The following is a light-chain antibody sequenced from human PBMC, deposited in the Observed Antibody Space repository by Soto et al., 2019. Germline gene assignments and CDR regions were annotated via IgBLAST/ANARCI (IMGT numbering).Light chain of an antibody. CDR2: GAS. CDR3: QQSASSLTWT. V-gene: IGKV3-20*01. J-gene: IGKJ1*01. Sequence: EIVLTQSPGTLSLSPGERATLSCRASQSISSNYLAWYQQKPGQAPRLLIYGASSRAAGIPDRFRGSGSGTDFTRTISRLEPEDFAVYFCQQSASSLTWTFGQGTKVEIK. CDR1: QSISSNY.